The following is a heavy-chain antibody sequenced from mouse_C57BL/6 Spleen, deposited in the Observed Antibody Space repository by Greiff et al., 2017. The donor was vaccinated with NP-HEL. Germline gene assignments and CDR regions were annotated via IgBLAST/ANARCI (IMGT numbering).Heavy chain of an antibody. D-gene: IGHD2-4*01. CDR3: ARSFYDYDHYFDY. J-gene: IGHJ2*01. CDR1: GYTFTSYW. V-gene: IGHV1-7*01. Sequence: VQLQQSGAELAKPGASVKLSCKASGYTFTSYWMHWVQQRPGQGLEWIGYINPSSGYTKYNQKFKDKATLTADKSTSTAYMQMSSLTYEDSAVYYCARSFYDYDHYFDYWGQGTTLTVSS. CDR2: INPSSGYT.